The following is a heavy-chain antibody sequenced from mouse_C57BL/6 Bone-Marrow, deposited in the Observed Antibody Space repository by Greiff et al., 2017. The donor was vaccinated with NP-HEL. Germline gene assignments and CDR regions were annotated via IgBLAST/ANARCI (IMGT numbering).Heavy chain of an antibody. V-gene: IGHV5-6*01. D-gene: IGHD1-1*01. J-gene: IGHJ2*01. CDR3: ARHGGITTVDY. Sequence: EVMLVESGGDLVKPGGSLKLSCAASGFTFSSYGMSWVRQTPDKRLEWVATISSGGSYTYYPDSVKGRFTISRDNAKNTLYLQMSSLKSEDTAMYYCARHGGITTVDYWGQGTTLTVSS. CDR1: GFTFSSYG. CDR2: ISSGGSYT.